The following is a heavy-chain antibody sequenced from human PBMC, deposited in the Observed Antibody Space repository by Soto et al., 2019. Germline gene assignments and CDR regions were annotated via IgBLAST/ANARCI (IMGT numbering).Heavy chain of an antibody. Sequence: GGSLRLSCAAAGFTCSSYGMSWVRQAPGKGLEWVANIKQDGSEKYYVDSVKGRSTISRDNAKNSLYLQMNSLRAEDTAVYYCARFYYDSSGYLPSPYYYYYGMDVWGQGTTVTVSS. J-gene: IGHJ6*02. CDR2: IKQDGSEK. CDR3: ARFYYDSSGYLPSPYYYYYGMDV. CDR1: GFTCSSYG. V-gene: IGHV3-7*04. D-gene: IGHD3-22*01.